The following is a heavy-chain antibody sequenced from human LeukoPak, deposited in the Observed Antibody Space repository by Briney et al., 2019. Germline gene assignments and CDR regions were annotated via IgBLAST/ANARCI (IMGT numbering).Heavy chain of an antibody. V-gene: IGHV3-48*03. Sequence: PGGSLRLSCAASGFTFSRYEMNWVHQAPGKGLEWVSYISSSGSTIYYADSVKGRFTISRDNAKNSLYLQMNSLRAEDTAVYYCARVDSGSYYEVGYYYYGMDVWGQGTTVTVSS. CDR1: GFTFSRYE. CDR3: ARVDSGSYYEVGYYYYGMDV. J-gene: IGHJ6*02. CDR2: ISSSGSTI. D-gene: IGHD1-26*01.